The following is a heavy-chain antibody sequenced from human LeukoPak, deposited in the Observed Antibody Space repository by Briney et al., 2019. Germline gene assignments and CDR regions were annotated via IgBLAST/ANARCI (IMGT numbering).Heavy chain of an antibody. CDR1: GGTFSSYA. V-gene: IGHV1-69*04. Sequence: ASVKVSCKASGGTFSSYAISWVRQAPGQGLERMGRIIPILGIANYAQKFQGRVTITADKSTSTAYMELSSLRSEDTAVYYCARATVHYYDSSGYYGPDDYWGQGTLVTVSS. D-gene: IGHD3-22*01. J-gene: IGHJ4*02. CDR3: ARATVHYYDSSGYYGPDDY. CDR2: IIPILGIA.